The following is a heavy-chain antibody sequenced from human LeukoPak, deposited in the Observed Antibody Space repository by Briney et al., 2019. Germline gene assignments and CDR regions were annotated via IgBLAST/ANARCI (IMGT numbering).Heavy chain of an antibody. J-gene: IGHJ4*02. V-gene: IGHV3-23*01. D-gene: IGHD6-6*01. Sequence: GGSLRLSCAASGFTFSSYAMSWVRRAPGKGLEWVSAISGSGGSTYYADSVKGRFTISRDNSKNTLYLQMNSLRAEDTAVYYCAKASYSSSDYFDYWGQGTLVTVSS. CDR3: AKASYSSSDYFDY. CDR1: GFTFSSYA. CDR2: ISGSGGST.